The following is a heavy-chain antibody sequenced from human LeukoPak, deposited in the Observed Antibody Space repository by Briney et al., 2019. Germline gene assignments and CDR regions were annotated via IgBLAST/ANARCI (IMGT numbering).Heavy chain of an antibody. V-gene: IGHV1-18*01. CDR3: AVTGQWPTGDYFDY. CDR2: INPNSGGT. J-gene: IGHJ4*02. Sequence: GASVKVSCKASGYTFTSYGISWVRQAPGQGLQWMGSINPNSGGTNYAQKLQGRVTMTTDTSTSTAYMELRSLRSDDTAVYYCAVTGQWPTGDYFDYWGQGTLVTVSS. CDR1: GYTFTSYG. D-gene: IGHD6-19*01.